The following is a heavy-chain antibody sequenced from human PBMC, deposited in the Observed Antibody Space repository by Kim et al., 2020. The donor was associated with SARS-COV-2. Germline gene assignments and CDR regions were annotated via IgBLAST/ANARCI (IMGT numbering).Heavy chain of an antibody. Sequence: GGSLRLSCAASGFTFSSYAMSWVRQAPGKGLEWVSAISGSGGSTYYADSVKGRFTISRDNSKNTLYLQMNSLRAEDTAVYYCARQETAYYYYYGMDVWGQGTTVTVSS. CDR2: ISGSGGST. CDR1: GFTFSSYA. D-gene: IGHD2-21*02. CDR3: ARQETAYYYYYGMDV. V-gene: IGHV3-23*01. J-gene: IGHJ6*02.